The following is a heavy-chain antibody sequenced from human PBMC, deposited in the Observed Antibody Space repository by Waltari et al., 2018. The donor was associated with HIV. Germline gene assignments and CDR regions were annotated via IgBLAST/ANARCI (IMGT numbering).Heavy chain of an antibody. CDR3: SRTSTGSDYYYQVDV. D-gene: IGHD2-21*02. J-gene: IGHJ6*02. Sequence: QVQLQESGPGLVKTSQTLSLTCTVSGGSINSGSYYWNWIRQPAGKGLEWIGRLYTSGSTNYNPSLKSRVTMTADTSKNQFSLRLTFVTASDTAIYYCSRTSTGSDYYYQVDVWGQGTTVTVS. CDR2: LYTSGST. CDR1: GGSINSGSYY. V-gene: IGHV4-61*02.